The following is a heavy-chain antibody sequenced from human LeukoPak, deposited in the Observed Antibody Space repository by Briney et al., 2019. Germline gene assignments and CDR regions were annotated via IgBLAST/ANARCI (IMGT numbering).Heavy chain of an antibody. J-gene: IGHJ4*02. D-gene: IGHD1-26*01. Sequence: ASVKVSCXASGYTFTGYYMHWVRQAPGQGLEWMEWINPNSGGTNYAQKFQGRVTMTRDTSISTAYMELSRLRSDDTAVYYCARVNSGSYRPTGYWGQGTLVTVSS. CDR3: ARVNSGSYRPTGY. CDR2: INPNSGGT. V-gene: IGHV1-2*02. CDR1: GYTFTGYY.